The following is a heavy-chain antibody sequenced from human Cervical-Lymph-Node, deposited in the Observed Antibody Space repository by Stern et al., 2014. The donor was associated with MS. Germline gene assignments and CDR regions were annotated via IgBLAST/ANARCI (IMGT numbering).Heavy chain of an antibody. CDR2: VYYSGAT. V-gene: IGHV4-39*01. Sequence: QLQLQESGPGLVKPSETLSLTCAVSGDSISSYTHYWAWIRQPPGKGLEWIGSVYYSGATYYNPSLKSRVTISVDTSKNHFSLGLNSVTAADTAVYYCAKHACTGAACPFDLWGQGTLVTVSS. CDR1: GDSISSYTHY. J-gene: IGHJ4*02. D-gene: IGHD2-8*02. CDR3: AKHACTGAACPFDL.